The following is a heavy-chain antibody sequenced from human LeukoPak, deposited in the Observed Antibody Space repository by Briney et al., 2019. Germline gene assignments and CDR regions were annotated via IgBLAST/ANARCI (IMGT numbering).Heavy chain of an antibody. CDR3: FWSGHGGWFDP. V-gene: IGHV1-69*05. J-gene: IGHJ5*02. D-gene: IGHD3-3*01. Sequence: SVTVSCKASVGTFSSYATSWVRQATGQGLEWRGGIIPILGTANYEQKFQGRVTITTDQATSTAYIDLSSLRSEDKAAYYCFWSGHGGWFDPWGQGTLVTVSS. CDR1: VGTFSSYA. CDR2: IIPILGTA.